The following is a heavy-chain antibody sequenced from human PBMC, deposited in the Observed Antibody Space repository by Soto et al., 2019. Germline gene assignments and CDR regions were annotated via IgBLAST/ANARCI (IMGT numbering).Heavy chain of an antibody. CDR2: INPNSGGT. CDR3: GKGMEARLGWSAP. J-gene: IGHJ5*02. V-gene: IGHV1-2*04. CDR1: GYAFTGYY. Sequence: ASVKVSWKAAGYAFTGYYMHWVRQAPGQGLEWMGWINPNSGGTNYAQKFQGWVTMTRDTSISTAYMELSRLRSDDTAVYYCGKGMEARLGWSAPGGKGPLATVSS. D-gene: IGHD6-6*01.